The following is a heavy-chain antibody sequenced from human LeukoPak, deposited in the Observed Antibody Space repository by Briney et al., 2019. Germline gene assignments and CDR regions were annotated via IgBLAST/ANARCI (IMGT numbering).Heavy chain of an antibody. D-gene: IGHD3-22*01. J-gene: IGHJ4*02. V-gene: IGHV3-48*03. Sequence: GGSLRLSCAASGFTFSSYEMNWVRQAPGKGLEWVSYISSSGSTIYYADSVKGRFTISRDNAKNSLYLQMNSLRAEDTAVYYCATFSSYYYDSSGYPFDYWGQGTLVTVSS. CDR1: GFTFSSYE. CDR2: ISSSGSTI. CDR3: ATFSSYYYDSSGYPFDY.